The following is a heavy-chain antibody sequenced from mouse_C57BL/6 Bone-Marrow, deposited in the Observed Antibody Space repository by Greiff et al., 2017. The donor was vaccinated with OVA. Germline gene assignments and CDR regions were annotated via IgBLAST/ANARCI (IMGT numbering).Heavy chain of an antibody. V-gene: IGHV1-62-2*01. CDR2: FYPGSGSI. D-gene: IGHD1-1*01. CDR3: ARHEAVSLLRYPAWFAY. CDR1: GYTFTEYT. J-gene: IGHJ3*01. Sequence: VQLQESGAELVKPGASVKLSCKASGYTFTEYTIHWVKQRSGQGLEWIGWFYPGSGSIKYNEKFKDKATLTADKSSSTVYMELSRLTSEDSAVYFCARHEAVSLLRYPAWFAYWGQGTLVTVSA.